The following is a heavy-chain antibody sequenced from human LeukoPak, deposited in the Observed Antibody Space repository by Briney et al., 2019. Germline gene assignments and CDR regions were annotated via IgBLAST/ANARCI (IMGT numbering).Heavy chain of an antibody. CDR1: GYTFTSYG. V-gene: IGHV1-18*01. CDR3: ARVALICDGGSCYSVSDP. J-gene: IGHJ5*02. Sequence: GASVKVSCKASGYTFTSYGISWVRQAPGQGLEWMGWISAYNGNTNYAQKLQGRVTMTTDTSTSTAYMELRSLRSDDTAVYYCARVALICDGGSCYSVSDPWGQGTLVTVSS. CDR2: ISAYNGNT. D-gene: IGHD2-15*01.